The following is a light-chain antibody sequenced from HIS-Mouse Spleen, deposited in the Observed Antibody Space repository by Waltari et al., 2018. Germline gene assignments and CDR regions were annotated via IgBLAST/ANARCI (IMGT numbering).Light chain of an antibody. Sequence: QSVLTQPPSVSAAPGQKVTISCSGSSSNIGNNYVSWYQQLPGTAPKLLIYEKNKRPPGIPDRFSGSKSGTSATLGITGLQTGDEADYYCGTWDSSLSAGRVFGGGTKLTVL. CDR3: GTWDSSLSAGRV. V-gene: IGLV1-51*01. CDR2: EKN. J-gene: IGLJ3*02. CDR1: SSNIGNNY.